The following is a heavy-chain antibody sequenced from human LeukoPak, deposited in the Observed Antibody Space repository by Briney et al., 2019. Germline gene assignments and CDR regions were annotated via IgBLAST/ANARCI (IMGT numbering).Heavy chain of an antibody. V-gene: IGHV3-23*01. CDR3: AKTYCSGGSCYWYFDL. J-gene: IGHJ2*01. D-gene: IGHD2-15*01. CDR2: ISGSGGST. Sequence: PSGGSLRLSCAASGFTFSSYAMSWVRQAPGKGLEWVSAISGSGGSTYYADSVKGRFTISRDNSKNTLYLQMNSLRAEDTAVYYCAKTYCSGGSCYWYFDLWGRGTLVTVSS. CDR1: GFTFSSYA.